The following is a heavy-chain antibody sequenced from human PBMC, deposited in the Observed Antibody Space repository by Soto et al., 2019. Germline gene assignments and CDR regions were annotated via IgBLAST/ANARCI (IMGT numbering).Heavy chain of an antibody. CDR2: IIPIFGTA. V-gene: IGHV1-69*13. J-gene: IGHJ6*02. D-gene: IGHD5-18*01. CDR3: ARVKRGYSSLNGMDV. CDR1: GYTFTSYG. Sequence: QVQLVQSGAELKKPGASVKVSCKASGYTFTSYGISWVRQAPGQGLEWMGWIIPIFGTANYAQKFQGRVTITADESTSTAYMELSSLRSEDTAVYYCARVKRGYSSLNGMDVWGQGTTVTVSS.